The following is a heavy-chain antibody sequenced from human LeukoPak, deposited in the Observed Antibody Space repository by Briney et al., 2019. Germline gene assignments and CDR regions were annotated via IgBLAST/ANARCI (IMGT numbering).Heavy chain of an antibody. CDR1: GGSISSGSYY. J-gene: IGHJ4*02. Sequence: SEPLSLTCTVSGGSISSGSYYWSWIRQPAGKGLEWIGRIYTSGSTNYNPSLKSRVTISVDTSKNQFSLKLSSVTAADTAVYYCARVPYSYGPFDYWGQGTLVTVSS. D-gene: IGHD5-18*01. CDR2: IYTSGST. CDR3: ARVPYSYGPFDY. V-gene: IGHV4-61*02.